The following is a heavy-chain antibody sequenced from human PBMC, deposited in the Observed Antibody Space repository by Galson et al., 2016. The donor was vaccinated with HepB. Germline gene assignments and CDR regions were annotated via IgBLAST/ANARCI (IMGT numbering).Heavy chain of an antibody. CDR1: GASVTSDNYF. V-gene: IGHV4-61*01. CDR2: IYHSGRT. J-gene: IGHJ5*02. D-gene: IGHD2-15*01. CDR3: ARDEEAYCHGGGCYRGFDP. Sequence: SETLSLTCTVSGASVTSDNYFWNWIRQPPGKGLECIGYIYHSGRTKYNKSLSSRVTISVDASKNQFSLKLSSVTAADTAIYLCARDEEAYCHGGGCYRGFDPWGQGTRVTVSS.